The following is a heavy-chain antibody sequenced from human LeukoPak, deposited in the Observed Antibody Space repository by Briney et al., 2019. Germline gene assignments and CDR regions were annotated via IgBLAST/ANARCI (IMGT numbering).Heavy chain of an antibody. D-gene: IGHD3-10*01. CDR1: GGSISSNNW. J-gene: IGHJ6*03. CDR2: IYYSGST. V-gene: IGHV4-4*02. CDR3: ARVREFYYYYMDV. Sequence: PSETLSLTCAVSGGSISSNNWWSWVRQPPGKGLEWIGSIYYSGSTYYNPSLKSRVTISVDTSKNQFSLKLSSVTAADTAVYYCARVREFYYYYMDVWGKGTTVTVSS.